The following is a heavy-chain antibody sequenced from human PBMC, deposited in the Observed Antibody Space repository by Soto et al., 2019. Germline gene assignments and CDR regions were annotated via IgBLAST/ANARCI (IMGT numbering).Heavy chain of an antibody. D-gene: IGHD6-19*01. J-gene: IGHJ5*02. CDR3: ARGSGWYFGWFDP. Sequence: ASVKVSCKASGYTFTSYAMHWVRQAPGQRLEWMGWINAGNGNTKYSQKFQGRVTITRDTSASTAYMELSSLRSEDTAVYYCARGSGWYFGWFDPWGQGTLVTVS. V-gene: IGHV1-3*01. CDR1: GYTFTSYA. CDR2: INAGNGNT.